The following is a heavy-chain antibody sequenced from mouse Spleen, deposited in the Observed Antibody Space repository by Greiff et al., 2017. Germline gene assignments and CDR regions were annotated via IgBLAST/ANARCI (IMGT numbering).Heavy chain of an antibody. V-gene: IGHV1-4*01. CDR2: INPSSGYT. Sequence: QVQLQQSGAELARPGASVKMSCKASGYTFTSYTMHWEKQRPGQGLEWIGYINPSSGYTKYNQKFKDKATLTADKSSSTAYMQLSSLTSEDSAVYYCARMPGFAYWGQGTLVTVSA. CDR1: GYTFTSYT. J-gene: IGHJ3*01. CDR3: ARMPGFAY.